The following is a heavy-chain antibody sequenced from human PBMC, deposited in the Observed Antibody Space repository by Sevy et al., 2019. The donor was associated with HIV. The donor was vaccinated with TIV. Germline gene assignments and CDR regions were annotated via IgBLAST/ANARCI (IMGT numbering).Heavy chain of an antibody. V-gene: IGHV3-53*01. D-gene: IGHD6-19*01. J-gene: IGHJ6*03. CDR3: ARETRGIAVAGTLVRYYYYYMDV. CDR2: IYSGGST. CDR1: GFTVSSNY. Sequence: GGSLRLSCAASGFTVSSNYMSWVRQAPGKGLEWVSVIYSGGSTYYGDSVKGRCTNSRDNAKNKLYLQMNSLRAEDTAVYYCARETRGIAVAGTLVRYYYYYMDVWGKGTTVTVSS.